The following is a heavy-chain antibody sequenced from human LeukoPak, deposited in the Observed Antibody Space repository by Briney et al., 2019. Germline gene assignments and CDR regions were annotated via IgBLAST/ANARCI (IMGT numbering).Heavy chain of an antibody. D-gene: IGHD3-22*01. CDR2: IYYSGST. V-gene: IGHV4-59*12. CDR1: GGSISSYY. J-gene: IGHJ4*02. CDR3: ARGGTYYYDSSGYWGAPFDY. Sequence: KTSETLSLTCTVSGGSISSYYWSWIRQPPGKGLEWIGYIYYSGSTYYNPSLKSRVTISVDTSKNQFSLKLSSVTAADTAVYYCARGGTYYYDSSGYWGAPFDYWGQGTLVTVSS.